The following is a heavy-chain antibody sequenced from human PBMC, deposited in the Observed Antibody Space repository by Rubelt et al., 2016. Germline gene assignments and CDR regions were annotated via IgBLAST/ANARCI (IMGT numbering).Heavy chain of an antibody. Sequence: QAQLQESGPGLVKPSETLSLTCSVSGGSITTYYWSWIRQPPGQGLEWIGYIYHSGSTNTSPSLNSRVTISLDTSKNQFSLNLRSVTAADTAVYYCALGDHSGTPIDYGGQGTVVTVSS. CDR3: ALGDHSGTPIDY. CDR1: GGSITTYY. D-gene: IGHD1-1*01. CDR2: IYHSGST. V-gene: IGHV4-59*12. J-gene: IGHJ4*02.